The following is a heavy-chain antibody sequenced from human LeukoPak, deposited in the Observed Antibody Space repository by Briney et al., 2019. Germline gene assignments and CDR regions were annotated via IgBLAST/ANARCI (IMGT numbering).Heavy chain of an antibody. CDR2: IYYSGST. CDR1: GGSISSSSYY. J-gene: IGHJ4*02. CDR3: ARVGVAARHFDY. V-gene: IGHV4-39*07. Sequence: SETLSLTCTVSGGSISSSSYYWGWIRQPPGKGLEWIGSIYYSGSTYYNPSLKSRVTISVDTSKNQFSLKLSSVTAADTAVYYCARVGVAARHFDYWGQGTLVTVSS. D-gene: IGHD6-6*01.